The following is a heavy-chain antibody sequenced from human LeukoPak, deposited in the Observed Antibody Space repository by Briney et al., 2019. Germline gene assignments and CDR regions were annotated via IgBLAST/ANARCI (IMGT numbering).Heavy chain of an antibody. D-gene: IGHD2-8*01. CDR1: GFSFSIHE. CDR2: ISSTGGTI. Sequence: GGSLRLSCAASGFSFSIHEMDWVRQAPGKGLEWVSYISSTGGTIYYADSVKGRFTISRDNAKHSLYLQINSLRAEDTAVYYCARVSANYFDYWGQGTLVTVSS. V-gene: IGHV3-48*03. CDR3: ARVSANYFDY. J-gene: IGHJ4*02.